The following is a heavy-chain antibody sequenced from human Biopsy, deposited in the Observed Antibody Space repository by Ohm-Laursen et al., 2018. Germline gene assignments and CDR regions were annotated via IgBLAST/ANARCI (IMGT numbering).Heavy chain of an antibody. CDR3: AREAIGYQLPCDD. J-gene: IGHJ4*02. D-gene: IGHD2-2*01. Sequence: SVKASCKAPTGTFNSYGIIWVRQAPGQGLEGMGRIIPILRTTAYAQTFLGRVTITADSPTSTVDMELTSLTSDDTAVYFCAREAIGYQLPCDDWGQGTLVTVSS. V-gene: IGHV1-69*11. CDR2: IIPILRTT. CDR1: TGTFNSYG.